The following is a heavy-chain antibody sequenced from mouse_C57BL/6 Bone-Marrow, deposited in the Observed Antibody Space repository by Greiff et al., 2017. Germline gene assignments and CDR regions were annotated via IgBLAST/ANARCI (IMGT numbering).Heavy chain of an antibody. CDR2: INPSNGGT. D-gene: IGHD1-1*01. J-gene: IGHJ4*01. CDR3: ARSPITTVVATYYAMGY. V-gene: IGHV1-53*01. CDR1: GYTFTSYW. Sequence: QVQLQQPGTELVKPGASVKLSCKASGYTFTSYWMHWVKQRPGQGLEWIGNINPSNGGTNYNEKFKSKATLTVDKSSSTAYMQLSSLTSEDSAVYYCARSPITTVVATYYAMGYWGQGTSVTVSS.